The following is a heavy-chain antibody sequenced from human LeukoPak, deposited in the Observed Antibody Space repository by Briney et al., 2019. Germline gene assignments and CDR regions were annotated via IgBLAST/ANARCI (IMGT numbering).Heavy chain of an antibody. CDR2: ISYDGSNK. CDR1: GFTFSSYA. D-gene: IGHD3-22*01. CDR3: ARDKMGYYYDSSGYPYPGDY. V-gene: IGHV3-30-3*01. J-gene: IGHJ4*02. Sequence: GGSLRLSCAACGFTFSSYAMHWVRQAPGKGLEWVAVISYDGSNKCYADSVKGRFTISRDNSKNTLYLQMNSLRAEDTAVYYCARDKMGYYYDSSGYPYPGDYWGQGTLVTVSS.